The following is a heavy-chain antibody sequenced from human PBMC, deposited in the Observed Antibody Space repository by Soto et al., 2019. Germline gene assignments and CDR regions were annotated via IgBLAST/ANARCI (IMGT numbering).Heavy chain of an antibody. CDR2: ISSSGSTI. J-gene: IGHJ4*02. D-gene: IGHD6-13*01. V-gene: IGHV3-11*01. CDR1: GFTFSDYY. Sequence: PGGSLRLSCAASGFTFSDYYMSWIRQAPGKGLEWVSYISSSGSTIYYADAVKGRFTISRDNAKNSLYLQMNSLRADDTAVYYCARGLHSGSWYFYGYWGQGTLITVSS. CDR3: ARGLHSGSWYFYGY.